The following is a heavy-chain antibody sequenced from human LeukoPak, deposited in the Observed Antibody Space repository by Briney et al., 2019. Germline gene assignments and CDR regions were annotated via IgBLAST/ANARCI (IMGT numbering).Heavy chain of an antibody. CDR1: GGSISTSSYY. Sequence: SETLSLTCTVSGGSISTSSYYWGWVRQPPGKGLEWIGNIFYSGSTYYSPSLKSRVTISVDTSKNQFSLKLSSVTAADTAVYYCAGRPIDGYNPFDYWGQGTLVTVSS. J-gene: IGHJ4*02. D-gene: IGHD5-24*01. V-gene: IGHV4-39*07. CDR2: IFYSGST. CDR3: AGRPIDGYNPFDY.